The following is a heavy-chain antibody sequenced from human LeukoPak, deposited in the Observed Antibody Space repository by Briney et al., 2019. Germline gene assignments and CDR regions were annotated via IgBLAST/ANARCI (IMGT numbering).Heavy chain of an antibody. J-gene: IGHJ4*02. CDR2: ISSSSYI. CDR3: AREVGYGAGIDY. V-gene: IGHV3-21*01. D-gene: IGHD4/OR15-4a*01. CDR1: GFTFSSYS. Sequence: GGSLRLSCAASGFTFSSYSMNWVRQAPGKGLEWVSSISSSSYIYYADSVKGRFTISRDNAKNSLYLQMNSLRAEDTAVYYCAREVGYGAGIDYWGQGTLVTVSS.